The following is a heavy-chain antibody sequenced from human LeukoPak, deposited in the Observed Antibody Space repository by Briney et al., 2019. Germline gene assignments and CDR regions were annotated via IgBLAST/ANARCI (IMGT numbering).Heavy chain of an antibody. Sequence: PGGSLRLSCAASGFTFSSYEMNWVRQAPGKGLEWVSYISSSGSTTYYADSVKGRFTISRDNSKNTLYLQMNSLRAEDTAVYYCARDSSGYYGHGGFDYWGQGTLVTVSS. CDR2: ISSSGSTT. V-gene: IGHV3-48*03. J-gene: IGHJ4*02. CDR3: ARDSSGYYGHGGFDY. CDR1: GFTFSSYE. D-gene: IGHD3-3*01.